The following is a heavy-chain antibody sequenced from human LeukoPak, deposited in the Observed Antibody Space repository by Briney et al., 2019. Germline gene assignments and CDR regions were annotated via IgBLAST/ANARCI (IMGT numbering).Heavy chain of an antibody. D-gene: IGHD1-7*01. V-gene: IGHV4-30-2*01. CDR3: ARAKLRYYYMDV. Sequence: PSETLSLTCTVSGGSISSGGYYWSWIRQPPGKGLEWIGYIYHSGSTYYNPSLKSRVTISVDRSKNQFSLKLSSVTAADTAVYYCARAKLRYYYMDVWGKGTTVTVSS. J-gene: IGHJ6*03. CDR2: IYHSGST. CDR1: GGSISSGGYY.